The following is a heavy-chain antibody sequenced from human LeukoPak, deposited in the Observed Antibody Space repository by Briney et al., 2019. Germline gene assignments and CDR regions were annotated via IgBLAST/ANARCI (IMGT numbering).Heavy chain of an antibody. D-gene: IGHD3-9*01. CDR1: GFTFSSYA. J-gene: IGHJ4*02. V-gene: IGHV3-23*01. CDR2: ISGSGGST. CDR3: AKGDILTGYYSY. Sequence: PGGSLRLSCAASGFTFSSYAMSWVRQAPGKGLEWVSAISGSGGSTYYADSVKGRFTISRDNSKNALYLQMNSLRAEDTAVYYCAKGDILTGYYSYWGQGTLVTVSS.